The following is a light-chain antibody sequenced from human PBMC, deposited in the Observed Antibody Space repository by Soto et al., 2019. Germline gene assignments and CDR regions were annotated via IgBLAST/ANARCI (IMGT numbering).Light chain of an antibody. J-gene: IGKJ5*01. CDR1: QSLSSS. CDR3: QQYKNWPPIT. CDR2: GAD. Sequence: EIVMTQSPAPLSVSPGERTTLSCRSSQSLSSSVAWYQQKPGQAPRLLIYGADTRATGVPARFSGSGFGTVFTLTISSLQSEDFAVYYCQQYKNWPPITFGQGTRLEIK. V-gene: IGKV3-15*01.